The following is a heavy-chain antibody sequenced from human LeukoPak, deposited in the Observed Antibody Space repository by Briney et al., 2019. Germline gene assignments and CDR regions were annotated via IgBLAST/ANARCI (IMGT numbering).Heavy chain of an antibody. CDR2: IRSSGTTI. CDR1: GFTFSSYE. J-gene: IGHJ4*02. Sequence: SGGSLRLSCAASGFTFSSYEMNWVRQAPGKGLEWISYIRSSGTTIYYADSVKGRFTISRDNAKNSLYLQMNSLRAEDTAVYYCARDKGSDGIDFWGQGALVTVPS. CDR3: ARDKGSDGIDF. D-gene: IGHD1-26*01. V-gene: IGHV3-48*03.